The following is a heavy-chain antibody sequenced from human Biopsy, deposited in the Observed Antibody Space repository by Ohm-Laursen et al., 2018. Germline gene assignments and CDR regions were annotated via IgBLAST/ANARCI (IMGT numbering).Heavy chain of an antibody. CDR3: ARHGDFYYDSNIVIGALDI. D-gene: IGHD3-22*01. CDR1: GGSISSYY. V-gene: IGHV4-59*08. CDR2: IYYSGIT. Sequence: SETLSLTCTASGGSISSYYWSWIRQPPGKGLEWIGNIYYSGITNYNPSLKSRVSISVDTCKNQFSRKLSSVTAADTAVYYCARHGDFYYDSNIVIGALDIWGQGTMVTVSS. J-gene: IGHJ3*02.